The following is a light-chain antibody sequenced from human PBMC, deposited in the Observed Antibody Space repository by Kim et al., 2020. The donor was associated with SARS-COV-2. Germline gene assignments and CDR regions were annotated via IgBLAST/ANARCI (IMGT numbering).Light chain of an antibody. CDR2: DIS. Sequence: DIQMTQSPSSLSASLGDTVTITCQATQDIKKSLNWFQQKTGQAPKVLISDISTLQTGVPSRFSGSGSGTHFTFTVNSLQPDDVATYYCQQYVNLPCTFGQGTQVDIK. J-gene: IGKJ2*01. CDR3: QQYVNLPCT. CDR1: QDIKKS. V-gene: IGKV1-33*01.